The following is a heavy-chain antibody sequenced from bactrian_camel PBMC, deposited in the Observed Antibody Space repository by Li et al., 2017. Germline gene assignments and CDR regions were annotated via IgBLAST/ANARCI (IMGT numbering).Heavy chain of an antibody. V-gene: IGHV3S14*01. J-gene: IGHJ4*01. CDR2: IIRDGTNI. Sequence: HVQLVESGGGLVQPGGSLRLSCEGSGFDFSNYSMTWVRQAPGKGLEWVTTIIRDGTNIYYADSVKGRFTISRDNAKNTHYITAVGVGILYTGASGPRSPSP. D-gene: IGHD2*01. CDR1: GFDFSNYS.